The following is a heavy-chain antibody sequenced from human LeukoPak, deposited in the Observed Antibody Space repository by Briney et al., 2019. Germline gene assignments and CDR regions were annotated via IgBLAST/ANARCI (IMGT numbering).Heavy chain of an antibody. CDR2: IYRSGST. V-gene: IGHV4-38-2*01. Sequence: SETLSLTCALSGYSISSGYYWGWIRQPPGKGLEWIGSIYRSGSTYYNPSLKSRVTISVDTSKNQFSLKLSSVTAADTAVYYCARHSNYDFWSGYYSPNFDYWGQGTLVTVSS. CDR3: ARHSNYDFWSGYYSPNFDY. J-gene: IGHJ4*02. D-gene: IGHD3-3*01. CDR1: GYSISSGYY.